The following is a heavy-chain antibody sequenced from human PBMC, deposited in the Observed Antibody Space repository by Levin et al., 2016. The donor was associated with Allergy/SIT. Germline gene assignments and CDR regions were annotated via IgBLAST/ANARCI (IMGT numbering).Heavy chain of an antibody. D-gene: IGHD1-20*01. CDR3: AKASGEITDWYFDL. J-gene: IGHJ2*01. V-gene: IGHV3-23*01. CDR2: ITGYGVST. Sequence: WIRQPPGKGLEWVSAITGYGVSTYYADSVKGRFTISRDNSKSTLYLQMNSLRAGDTAVYYCAKASGEITDWYFDLWGRGTLVTVSS.